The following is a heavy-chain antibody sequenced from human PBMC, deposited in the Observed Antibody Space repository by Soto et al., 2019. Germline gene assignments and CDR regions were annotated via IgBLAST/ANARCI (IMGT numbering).Heavy chain of an antibody. CDR2: IIPIFGTA. D-gene: IGHD6-19*01. J-gene: IGHJ4*02. V-gene: IGHV1-69*06. CDR3: ASSETQYSSGYYYFDY. Sequence: SVKVSCKASGGTFSSYAISWVRQAPGQGLEWMGGIIPIFGTANYAQKFQGRVTITADKSTSTAYMELSSLRSEDTAVYYCASSETQYSSGYYYFDYCGQGPLVTVYS. CDR1: GGTFSSYA.